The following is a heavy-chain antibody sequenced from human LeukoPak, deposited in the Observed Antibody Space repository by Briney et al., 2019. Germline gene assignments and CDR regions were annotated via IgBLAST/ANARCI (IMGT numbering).Heavy chain of an antibody. CDR1: GGSISSGSYY. J-gene: IGHJ4*02. CDR2: IYYSGRT. D-gene: IGHD3-22*01. V-gene: IGHV4-39*07. Sequence: SETLSLTCIVSGGSISSGSYYWGWIRQPPGKGLEWIGSIYYSGRTYYNPSLKSRVTISVDTSSNRFSLRLGSVTAADTAVFYCARRTGTYYYDSSGYSPWRYYFDYWGQGTLVTVSS. CDR3: ARRTGTYYYDSSGYSPWRYYFDY.